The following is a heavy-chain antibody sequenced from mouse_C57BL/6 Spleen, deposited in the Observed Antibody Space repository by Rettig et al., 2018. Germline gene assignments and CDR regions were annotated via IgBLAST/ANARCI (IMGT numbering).Heavy chain of an antibody. J-gene: IGHJ1*03. Sequence: HWVKQSHGKSLEWIGYINPNNGGTSYNQKFKGKATLTVNKSSSTAYMELRSLTSEDSAVYYCARGEFITTERGYFDVWGTGTTVTVSS. CDR3: ARGEFITTERGYFDV. D-gene: IGHD1-1*01. V-gene: IGHV1-22*01. CDR2: INPNNGGT.